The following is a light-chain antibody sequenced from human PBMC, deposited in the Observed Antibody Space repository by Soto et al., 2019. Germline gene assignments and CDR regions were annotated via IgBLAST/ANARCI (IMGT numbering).Light chain of an antibody. CDR2: DNQ. J-gene: IGLJ2*01. CDR1: SSNVGKNF. CDR3: GTWDSSLTIGVI. Sequence: QSVLTQPPSVSAAPGQKVTISCSGSSSNVGKNFVSWYQHVPGKAPKLLIYDNQKRPSGIPDRFSASKSGTSATLAITGLHPGDEADYYCGTWDSSLTIGVIFGGGTKLTVL. V-gene: IGLV1-51*01.